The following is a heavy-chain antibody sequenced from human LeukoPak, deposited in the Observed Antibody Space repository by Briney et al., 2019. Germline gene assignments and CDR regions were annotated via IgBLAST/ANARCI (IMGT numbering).Heavy chain of an antibody. D-gene: IGHD6-13*01. CDR2: IYTSGST. Sequence: SETLSLTCTVSGGSISGYYWSWIRQPAGKGLEWIGRIYTSGSTNYNPSLKSRVTISVDKSKNQFSLKLSSVTAADTAVYYCARRSSSWYGLDYWGQGTLVTVSS. CDR3: ARRSSSWYGLDY. CDR1: GGSISGYY. J-gene: IGHJ4*02. V-gene: IGHV4-4*07.